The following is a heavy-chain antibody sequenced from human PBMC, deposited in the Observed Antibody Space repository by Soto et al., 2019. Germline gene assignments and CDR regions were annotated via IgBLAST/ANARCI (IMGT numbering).Heavy chain of an antibody. D-gene: IGHD6-13*01. Sequence: QPGGALRLSCAASGFTFDDYTMHLVRQAPGKGLEWVSLISWDGGSTYYADSVKGRFTISRDNSKNSLYLQMNSLRTEDTALYYCAKDLGSRWPLTFDYWGQGTMVTVSS. CDR2: ISWDGGST. J-gene: IGHJ4*02. V-gene: IGHV3-43*01. CDR1: GFTFDDYT. CDR3: AKDLGSRWPLTFDY.